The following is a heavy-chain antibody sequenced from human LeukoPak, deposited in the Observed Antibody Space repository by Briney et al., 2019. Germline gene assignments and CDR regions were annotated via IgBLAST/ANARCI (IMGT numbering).Heavy chain of an antibody. J-gene: IGHJ5*02. Sequence: GGSLRLSCAASGITISSYWMHWVRQAPGKGLVWVSRINSDGSSTNYADSVKGRVTISRDNAKNTLYLQMNSLRVEGTAVYYCARDHQQLGNWFDPWAREPWSPSPQ. CDR1: GITISSYW. V-gene: IGHV3-74*01. D-gene: IGHD6-13*01. CDR3: ARDHQQLGNWFDP. CDR2: INSDGSST.